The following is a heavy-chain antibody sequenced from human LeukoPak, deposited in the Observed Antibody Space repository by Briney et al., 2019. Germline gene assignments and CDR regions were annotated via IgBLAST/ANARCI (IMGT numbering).Heavy chain of an antibody. CDR3: ARGYTYFDY. J-gene: IGHJ4*02. CDR1: GFTFYSYE. V-gene: IGHV3-48*03. CDR2: ISSSGTNI. D-gene: IGHD5-12*01. Sequence: GGSLRLSCAASGFTFYSYEMNWVRQAPGKGLEWVSYISSSGTNIFYADSVKGRFTISRDNAKNSLYLQMNSLRADDTAVYSCARGYTYFDYWGQGTLVTASS.